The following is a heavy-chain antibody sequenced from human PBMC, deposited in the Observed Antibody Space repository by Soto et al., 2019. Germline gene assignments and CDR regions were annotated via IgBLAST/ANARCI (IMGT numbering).Heavy chain of an antibody. J-gene: IGHJ3*02. V-gene: IGHV1-46*03. CDR2: TSPSAASS. CDR3: SRSLYYRDAFDI. Sequence: GASAKVSCEASGYNLVTYYIHWVRQAPGQGLEWVGVTSPSAASSTYAQKFHGRVTLTYDTSTTTVYMELSSLRSEDTAIYYCSRSLYYRDAFDIWGQGTMVTV. CDR1: GYNLVTYY. D-gene: IGHD3-10*01.